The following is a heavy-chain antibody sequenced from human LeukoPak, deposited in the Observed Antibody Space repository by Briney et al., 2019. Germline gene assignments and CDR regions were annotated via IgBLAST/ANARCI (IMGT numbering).Heavy chain of an antibody. D-gene: IGHD4-23*01. CDR3: ASPGGNSALDY. CDR2: ISYDGSNK. Sequence: GRSLRLSCAASGFIFSSYGMHWVRQAPGKGLEWVAVISYDGSNKYYADSVKGRFTISRDNSKNTLYLQMNSLRAEDTAVYYCASPGGNSALDYWGQGTLVTVSS. CDR1: GFIFSSYG. J-gene: IGHJ4*02. V-gene: IGHV3-30*03.